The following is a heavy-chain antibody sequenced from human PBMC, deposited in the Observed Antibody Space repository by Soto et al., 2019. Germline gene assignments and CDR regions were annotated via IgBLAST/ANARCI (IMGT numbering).Heavy chain of an antibody. D-gene: IGHD3-3*01. Sequence: GGSLRLSCAASGFTFSSYAMSWVRQAPGKGLEWVSAISGSGGSTYYADSVKGRFTISRDNSKNTLYLQMNSLRAEDTAVYYCAKCVWSGYYRGDYYYYGMDVWGQGTTVTVSS. CDR2: ISGSGGST. CDR3: AKCVWSGYYRGDYYYYGMDV. J-gene: IGHJ6*02. V-gene: IGHV3-23*01. CDR1: GFTFSSYA.